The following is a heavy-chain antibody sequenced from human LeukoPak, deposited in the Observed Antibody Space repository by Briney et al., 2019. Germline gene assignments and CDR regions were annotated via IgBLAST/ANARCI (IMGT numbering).Heavy chain of an antibody. D-gene: IGHD3-22*01. CDR2: IYTSGST. CDR1: GGSISSYY. J-gene: IGHJ3*02. V-gene: IGHV4-4*07. Sequence: PSETLSLTCTVSGGSISSYYWSWIRQPAGKGLERIGRIYTSGSTNYNPSLKSRVTMSVDTSKNQFSLKLSSVTAADTAVYYCARANEARYDSSGYELFDIWGQGTMVTVSS. CDR3: ARANEARYDSSGYELFDI.